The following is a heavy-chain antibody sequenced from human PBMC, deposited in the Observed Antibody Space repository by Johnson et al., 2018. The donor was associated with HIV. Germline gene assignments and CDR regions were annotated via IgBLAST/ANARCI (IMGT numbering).Heavy chain of an antibody. CDR1: GFTFSSYG. CDR2: IRYDGSNK. D-gene: IGHD6-6*01. CDR3: AKDQSLLAAPPDAFDI. Sequence: VQLLESGGGVVRPGGSLRLSCAASGFTFSSYGMHWVRQAPGKGLEWVAFIRYDGSNKYYADSVKGRFTISRDNSKNTLYLQMNSLRAEDTAVYYCAKDQSLLAAPPDAFDIWGQGTMVTVSS. J-gene: IGHJ3*02. V-gene: IGHV3-30*02.